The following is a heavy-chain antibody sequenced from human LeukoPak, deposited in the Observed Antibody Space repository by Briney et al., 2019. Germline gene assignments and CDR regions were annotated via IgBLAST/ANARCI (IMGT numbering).Heavy chain of an antibody. CDR1: GGSTSSSSYY. CDR2: IDYSGNT. CDR3: ARLDPLGFDF. J-gene: IGHJ4*02. V-gene: IGHV4-39*01. Sequence: SETLSLTCTVSGGSTSSSSYYWGWIRQPPGKGLEWIGSIDYSGNTPYNPSLKSRVTISVDTSKNQISLKVSSVTAADTAVYYCARLDPLGFDFWGQGTLVTVSS.